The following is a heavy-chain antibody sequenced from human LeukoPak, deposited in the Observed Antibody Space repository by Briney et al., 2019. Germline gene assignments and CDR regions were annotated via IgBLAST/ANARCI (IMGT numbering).Heavy chain of an antibody. CDR2: ISYDGSNK. J-gene: IGHJ5*02. CDR1: GFTFSSYG. V-gene: IGHV3-30*18. Sequence: GRSLRLSCAASGFTFSSYGMHRVRQAPGKGLEWVAVISYDGSNKYYADSVKGRFTISRDNSKNTLYLQMNSLRAEDTAVYYCAKDLRQWPTGDNWFDPWGQGTLVTVSS. CDR3: AKDLRQWPTGDNWFDP. D-gene: IGHD6-19*01.